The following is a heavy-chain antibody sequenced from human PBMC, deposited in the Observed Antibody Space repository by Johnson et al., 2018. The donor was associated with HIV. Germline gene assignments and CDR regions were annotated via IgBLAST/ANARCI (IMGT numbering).Heavy chain of an antibody. V-gene: IGHV3-30*04. CDR1: GFTFSSYA. Sequence: QVQLVESGGGVVQPGRSLRLSCAASGFTFSSYAMQWVRQAPGKGLEWVAVISYDGSNKYYADSVKGRFTISRDNSKNTLYLQMNSLRAEDTAVYYCARDGRITGTKDAFDIWGQGTMVTVSS. CDR2: ISYDGSNK. J-gene: IGHJ3*02. CDR3: ARDGRITGTKDAFDI. D-gene: IGHD1-7*01.